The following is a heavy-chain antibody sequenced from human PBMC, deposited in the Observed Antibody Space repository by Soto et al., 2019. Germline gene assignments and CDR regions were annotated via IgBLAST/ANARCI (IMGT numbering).Heavy chain of an antibody. CDR2: LYSSGNT. CDR1: GASISAYA. V-gene: IGHV4-4*07. J-gene: IGHJ4*02. Sequence: QVQLQESGPGLVKPSETLSLTCTVSGASISAYAWCWIRKPAGKGLEWIGRLYSSGNTNYNPSFQSRLTMSADTSKNQISLKRSSVTAADTAVYYCARGPYSSGWYVVDYWGQGTLVTVSS. CDR3: ARGPYSSGWYVVDY. D-gene: IGHD6-19*01.